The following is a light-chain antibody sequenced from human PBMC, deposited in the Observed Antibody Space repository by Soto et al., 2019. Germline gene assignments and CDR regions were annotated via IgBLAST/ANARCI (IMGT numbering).Light chain of an antibody. V-gene: IGKV3-15*01. CDR1: QGVTTN. Sequence: AGQGVTTNFAWYQEKSGQSPRLLIYDVSIRAIGVPARFSATGSETDFTLTISGLQSEDCTVYLCAQYKNWPISFGQGTRLEI. CDR2: DVS. J-gene: IGKJ5*01. CDR3: AQYKNWPIS.